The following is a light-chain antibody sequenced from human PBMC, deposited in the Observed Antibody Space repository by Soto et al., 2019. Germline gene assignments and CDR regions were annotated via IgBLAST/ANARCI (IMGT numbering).Light chain of an antibody. CDR3: QQYDDWRLLT. CDR1: QSVSSH. V-gene: IGKV3-15*01. CDR2: GAS. Sequence: EVMMTQSPATLSVSPGGRATLSCRASQSVSSHLAWYQQKPGQAPRILIYGASTRASGVPARFSGSGSGTELTLTISSLQSEDFAIYYCQQYDDWRLLTFGGGTKVEI. J-gene: IGKJ4*01.